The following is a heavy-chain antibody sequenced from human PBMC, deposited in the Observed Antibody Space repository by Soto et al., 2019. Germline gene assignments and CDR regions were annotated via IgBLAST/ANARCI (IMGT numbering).Heavy chain of an antibody. J-gene: IGHJ3*02. CDR3: ARSPYPPYGSGSYPFDS. V-gene: IGHV3-7*01. D-gene: IGHD3-10*01. CDR1: GFTFSSYW. CDR2: IKQDGSEK. Sequence: GGSLRLSCAASGFTFSSYWMSWVRQAPGKGLEWVANIKQDGSEKYYVDSVKGRFTISRDNAKNSLYLQMNSLRAEDTAVYYCARSPYPPYGSGSYPFDSWGQGTMVTVSS.